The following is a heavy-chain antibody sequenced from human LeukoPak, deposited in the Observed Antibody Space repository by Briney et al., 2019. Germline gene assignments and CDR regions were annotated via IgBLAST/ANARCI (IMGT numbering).Heavy chain of an antibody. Sequence: ASVKVSCKASGYIFTSYAMHWVRQAPGQRLEWMGWINAGNGNTKYSQKFQGRVTITRDTSASTAYMELSSLRSEDTAVYYCARGTLAPYGTLAYYYYYGMDVWGQGTTVTVSS. CDR1: GYIFTSYA. D-gene: IGHD1-14*01. CDR2: INAGNGNT. J-gene: IGHJ6*02. CDR3: ARGTLAPYGTLAYYYYYGMDV. V-gene: IGHV1-3*01.